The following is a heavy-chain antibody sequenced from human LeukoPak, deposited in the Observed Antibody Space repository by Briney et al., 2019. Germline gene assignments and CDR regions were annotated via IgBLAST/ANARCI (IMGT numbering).Heavy chain of an antibody. CDR1: GGSTSSYY. CDR3: ARDRGGVNWFDP. Sequence: SETLSLTCTVSGGSTSSYYWSWIRQPPGKGLEWIGYIYYSGSTNYNPSLKSRVTISVDTSKNQFSLKLSSVTAADTAVYYCARDRGGVNWFDPWGQGTLVTVSS. CDR2: IYYSGST. V-gene: IGHV4-59*01. D-gene: IGHD3-10*01. J-gene: IGHJ5*02.